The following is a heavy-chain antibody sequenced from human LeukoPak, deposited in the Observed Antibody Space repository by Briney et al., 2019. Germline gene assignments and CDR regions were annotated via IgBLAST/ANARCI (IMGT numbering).Heavy chain of an antibody. D-gene: IGHD6-19*01. Sequence: GGSLRLSCAASGFTSSSYSMNWVRQAPGKGLEWVSYISSTGSTIYYADSVKGRFTISRDNAKNSLYLQMNSLRDEDTAVYYCARESVSVAGIDYWGQGTVVTVSS. CDR3: ARESVSVAGIDY. V-gene: IGHV3-48*02. J-gene: IGHJ4*02. CDR1: GFTSSSYS. CDR2: ISSTGSTI.